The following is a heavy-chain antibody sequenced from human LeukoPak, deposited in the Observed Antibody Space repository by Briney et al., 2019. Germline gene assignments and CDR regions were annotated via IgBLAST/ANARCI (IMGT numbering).Heavy chain of an antibody. D-gene: IGHD5-24*01. V-gene: IGHV3-30*02. Sequence: GGSLRLSCAASGFTFSSYVMHWVRQAPGKGLEWVAFIRYDGSNKYYADSVKGRFTISRDNSKNTLYLQMNSLRAEDTAVYYCAKDLGPIYYYYMDVWGKGTTVTISS. CDR3: AKDLGPIYYYYMDV. CDR1: GFTFSSYV. CDR2: IRYDGSNK. J-gene: IGHJ6*03.